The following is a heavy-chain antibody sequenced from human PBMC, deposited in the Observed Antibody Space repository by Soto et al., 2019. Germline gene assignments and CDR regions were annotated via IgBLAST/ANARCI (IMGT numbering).Heavy chain of an antibody. J-gene: IGHJ3*01. Sequence: VGSLRLSCAASGFTFSSYDIHWVRQAPGKGLEWVAVISYDGSKKYYADSVKGLFTISRDNSKNTLYLQVNSLRAEDTAVYYCAKAYSGPFDVWGQGTMVTVSS. CDR2: ISYDGSKK. CDR3: AKAYSGPFDV. D-gene: IGHD1-26*01. V-gene: IGHV3-30*18. CDR1: GFTFSSYD.